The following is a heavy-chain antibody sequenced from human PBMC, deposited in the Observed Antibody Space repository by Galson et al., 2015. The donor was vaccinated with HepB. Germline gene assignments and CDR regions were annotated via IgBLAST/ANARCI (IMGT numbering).Heavy chain of an antibody. J-gene: IGHJ5*02. V-gene: IGHV3-21*01. CDR1: GFTFSSYS. CDR2: ISGSSSYI. CDR3: ARDPNNDWNYRGWFDP. D-gene: IGHD1-7*01. Sequence: SLRLSCAASGFTFSSYSMNWVRQAPGKGLEWVSSISGSSSYIYYADSVKGRFTISRDNAKKSLHLQMNSLRAEDTAVYYCARDPNNDWNYRGWFDPWGQGTLVTVSS.